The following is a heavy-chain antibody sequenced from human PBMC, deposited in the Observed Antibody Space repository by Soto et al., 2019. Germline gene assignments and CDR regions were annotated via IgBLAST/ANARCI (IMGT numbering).Heavy chain of an antibody. CDR3: ARNMDYYYGRGSGNGHGF. V-gene: IGHV1-2*02. CDR2: INPKFGDT. D-gene: IGHD3-10*02. J-gene: IGHJ6*02. Sequence: QVPLVQSGAEVKEPGDSVRVSCEASGYTFTAYYIHWVRQAPGQGLEWMGWINPKFGDTTYAQDFQGRVSMTRDMYISTVYMELSRLTSDDTARYYCARNMDYYYGRGSGNGHGFWGQGTTVTV. CDR1: GYTFTAYY.